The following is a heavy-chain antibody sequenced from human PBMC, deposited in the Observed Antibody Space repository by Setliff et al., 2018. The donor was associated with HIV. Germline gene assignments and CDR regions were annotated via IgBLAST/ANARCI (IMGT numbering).Heavy chain of an antibody. V-gene: IGHV4-34*01. CDR1: GGSFSGYY. D-gene: IGHD6-13*01. CDR2: INHSGST. J-gene: IGHJ4*02. Sequence: PSETLSLTCGVYGGSFSGYYWSWIRQPPGKGLEWIGEINHSGSTNYNPSLKSRVTISVDTSMDQFSLKLNSVTAADTAVYYCAAASSWDPLLDYWGQGTLVTVSS. CDR3: AAASSWDPLLDY.